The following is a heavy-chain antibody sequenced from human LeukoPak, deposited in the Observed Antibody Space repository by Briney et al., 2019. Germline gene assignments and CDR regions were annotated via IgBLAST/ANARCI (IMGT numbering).Heavy chain of an antibody. CDR3: ARTAGEGGFDY. J-gene: IGHJ4*02. CDR1: GGSISSYY. CDR2: IYYSGST. V-gene: IGHV4-59*01. D-gene: IGHD3-16*01. Sequence: SETLSLTCTVSGGSISSYYWSWIRQPPGKGLEWIGYIYYSGSTKYNPTLKNRVTISVNTSKNQFTLKLSSVTAADTAVYYCARTAGEGGFDYWGQGTLVTVSS.